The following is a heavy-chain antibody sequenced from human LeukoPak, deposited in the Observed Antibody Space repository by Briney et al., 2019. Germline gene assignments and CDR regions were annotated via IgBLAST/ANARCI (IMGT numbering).Heavy chain of an antibody. Sequence: APVKVSCKASGYTFTGYYMHWVRQAPGQGLEWMGWINPNSGGTNYAQKFQGRVTMTRDTSISTAYMELSRLRSDDTAVYYCARVYYGSGSHEIFDYWGQGTLVTVSS. CDR2: INPNSGGT. D-gene: IGHD3-10*01. V-gene: IGHV1-2*02. J-gene: IGHJ4*02. CDR1: GYTFTGYY. CDR3: ARVYYGSGSHEIFDY.